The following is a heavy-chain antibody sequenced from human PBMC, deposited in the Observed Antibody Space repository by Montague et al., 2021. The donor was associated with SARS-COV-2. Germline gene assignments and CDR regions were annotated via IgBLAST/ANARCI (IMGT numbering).Heavy chain of an antibody. CDR2: IYYSGST. CDR1: GSSISSSSYY. J-gene: IGHJ3*02. D-gene: IGHD3-3*01. CDR3: ARHSGRDTIFGVVIIPDAFDI. Sequence: SETLSLTCTVSGSSISSSSYYWGWIHQPPGKELEWIGSIYYSGSTYYNPSLKSRVTISVDTSKNQFSLKLSSVTAADTAVYYCARHSGRDTIFGVVIIPDAFDIWGQGTMVTVSS. V-gene: IGHV4-39*01.